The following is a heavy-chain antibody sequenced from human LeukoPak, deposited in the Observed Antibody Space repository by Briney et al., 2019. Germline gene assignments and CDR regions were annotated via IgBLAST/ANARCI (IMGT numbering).Heavy chain of an antibody. D-gene: IGHD2-2*01. Sequence: PSETLSLTCTVSGGSISSSSYYWGWIRQPPGKGLEWIGSIYYSGSTYYNPSLKSRVTISVDTSKNQFSLKLSSVTAADTAMYYCARRMPYCSSTSCHRYYFDYWGQGTLVTVSS. CDR1: GGSISSSSYY. J-gene: IGHJ4*02. V-gene: IGHV4-39*01. CDR2: IYYSGST. CDR3: ARRMPYCSSTSCHRYYFDY.